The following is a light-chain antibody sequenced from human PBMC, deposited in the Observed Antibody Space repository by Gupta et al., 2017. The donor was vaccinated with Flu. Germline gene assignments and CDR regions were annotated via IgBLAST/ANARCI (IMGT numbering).Light chain of an antibody. Sequence: STGAVTSGHCPDWFQQKPGQPPRTLIYDTNNKHSWTPARFSGSLLGGKTALTLSGAQPEDEAEYYCLLTQNNARVFGGGTNLTV. CDR1: TGAVTSGHC. CDR3: LLTQNNARV. J-gene: IGLJ3*02. CDR2: DTN. V-gene: IGLV7-46*01.